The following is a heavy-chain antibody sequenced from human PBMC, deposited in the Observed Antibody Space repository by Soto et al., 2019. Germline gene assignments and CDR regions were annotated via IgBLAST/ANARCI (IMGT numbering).Heavy chain of an antibody. CDR1: GGSVRSGVYY. Sequence: QVQLQESDPGLVKPSETLSLTCTVSGGSVRSGVYYWSWIRQPPGKGLEWIGYIHHSGTTNYNPSLKSRVTISVDTSKNQLSLKLSSVTAADTAVYYCAREYGSYPYYFDYWGQGTLVTVSA. CDR2: IHHSGTT. V-gene: IGHV4-61*08. CDR3: AREYGSYPYYFDY. J-gene: IGHJ4*02. D-gene: IGHD3-10*01.